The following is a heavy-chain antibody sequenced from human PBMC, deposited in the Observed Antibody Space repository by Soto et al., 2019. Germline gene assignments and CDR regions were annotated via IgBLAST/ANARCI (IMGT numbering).Heavy chain of an antibody. Sequence: GASVKVSCKASGGTFSSYAISWVRQAPGQGLEWMGGIIPIFGTANYAQKFQGRVTITADESTSTAYMELSSLRSEDTAVYYCARDLGLITMVRGVIGEHYRMAVWGQGTTVPVSS. D-gene: IGHD3-10*01. CDR1: GGTFSSYA. V-gene: IGHV1-69*13. J-gene: IGHJ6*02. CDR2: IIPIFGTA. CDR3: ARDLGLITMVRGVIGEHYRMAV.